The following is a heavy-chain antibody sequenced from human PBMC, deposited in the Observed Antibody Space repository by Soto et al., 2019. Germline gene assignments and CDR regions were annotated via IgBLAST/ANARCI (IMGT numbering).Heavy chain of an antibody. Sequence: PSETLSLTCTVSGGSISSSSYYWGWIRQPPGKGLEWIGSIYYSGSTYYNPSLKSRVTISVDTSKNQFSLKLSSVTAADTAVYYCARLGCSSTSCYARVENYYYYMDVWGKGTTVTVSS. J-gene: IGHJ6*03. V-gene: IGHV4-39*01. CDR2: IYYSGST. CDR1: GGSISSSSYY. D-gene: IGHD2-2*01. CDR3: ARLGCSSTSCYARVENYYYYMDV.